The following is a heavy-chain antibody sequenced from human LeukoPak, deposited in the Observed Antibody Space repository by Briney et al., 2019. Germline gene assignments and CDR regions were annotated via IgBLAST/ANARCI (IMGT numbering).Heavy chain of an antibody. V-gene: IGHV4-59*01. CDR1: SGSISSYY. J-gene: IGHJ4*02. D-gene: IGHD6-13*01. CDR3: ARGYSSSWYVV. Sequence: SETLSLTCTVSSGSISSYYWSWIRQPSGKGLEWIGYIYYSGSTNYNPSLKSRVTISVDTSKNQFSLKLSSVTAADTAVYYCARGYSSSWYVVWGQGTLVTVSS. CDR2: IYYSGST.